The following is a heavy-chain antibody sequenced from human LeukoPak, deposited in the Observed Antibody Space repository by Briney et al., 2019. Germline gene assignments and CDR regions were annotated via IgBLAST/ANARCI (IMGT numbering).Heavy chain of an antibody. CDR3: ERDKYCSGWLDY. CDR1: GGSFSGYY. CDR2: INHGGST. J-gene: IGHJ4*02. V-gene: IGHV4-34*01. Sequence: SETLSLTCAASGGSFSGYYWSWIRQPPGKGLEWIGVINHGGSTNYNPSLTSRVTISVETSKIQFSLKESSVTAADTAVYYCERDKYCSGWLDYWGQGTMVTVSS. D-gene: IGHD6-19*01.